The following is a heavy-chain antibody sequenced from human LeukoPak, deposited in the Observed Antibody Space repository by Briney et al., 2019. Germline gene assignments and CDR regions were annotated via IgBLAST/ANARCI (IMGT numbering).Heavy chain of an antibody. CDR1: GIMFSGYW. J-gene: IGHJ4*02. V-gene: IGHV3-7*01. CDR2: IKQHGTER. CDR3: ASDGGPFDH. D-gene: IGHD3-16*01. Sequence: PGGSLRLSCTASGIMFSGYWMSWVRQAPEKGLEWVANIKQHGTERYYVDSVKGRFTISRDDAKKSVYLQMNSLRAEDTAVYFCASDGGPFDHWGQGILVTVAS.